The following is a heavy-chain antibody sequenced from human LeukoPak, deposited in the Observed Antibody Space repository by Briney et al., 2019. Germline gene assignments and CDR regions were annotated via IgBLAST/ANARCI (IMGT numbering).Heavy chain of an antibody. Sequence: SETLSLTCAVYGGSFSGYYWSWIRQPPGKGLEWIGEINHSGSTNYNPSLKSRVTISVDTSKNQLSLKLSSVTAAVTAVYYCARGFVRYFDWLPLGYFDYWGQGTLVTVSS. J-gene: IGHJ4*02. V-gene: IGHV4-34*01. D-gene: IGHD3-9*01. CDR1: GGSFSGYY. CDR2: INHSGST. CDR3: ARGFVRYFDWLPLGYFDY.